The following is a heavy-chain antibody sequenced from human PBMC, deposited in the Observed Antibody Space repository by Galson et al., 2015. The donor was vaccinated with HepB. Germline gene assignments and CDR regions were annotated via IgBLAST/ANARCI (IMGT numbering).Heavy chain of an antibody. V-gene: IGHV3-33*01. Sequence: SLRLSCAASGFTFSSYGMHWVRQAPGKGLEWVAVIWYDGSNKYYADSVKGRFTISRDNSKNTLYLQMNSLRAEDTAVYYCAREAAMALGCFDHWGQGTLVTVSS. CDR2: IWYDGSNK. CDR1: GFTFSSYG. CDR3: AREAAMALGCFDH. D-gene: IGHD5-18*01. J-gene: IGHJ4*02.